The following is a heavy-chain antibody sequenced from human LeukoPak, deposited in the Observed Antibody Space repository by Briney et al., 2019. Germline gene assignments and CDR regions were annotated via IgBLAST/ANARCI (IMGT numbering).Heavy chain of an antibody. CDR1: NASIISSSYY. CDR2: IYYRGRT. CDR3: ARQKILDDNYDSSGYYVDQ. Sequence: SETLSLTCSVSNASIISSSYYWGWVRQPPGKGLEWIGSIYYRGRTYYNPSLKIRVTISADTSKNQFSLNLNSVTASDTAVYYCARQKILDDNYDSSGYYVDQWGQGSLVTVSS. V-gene: IGHV4-39*01. D-gene: IGHD3-22*01. J-gene: IGHJ4*02.